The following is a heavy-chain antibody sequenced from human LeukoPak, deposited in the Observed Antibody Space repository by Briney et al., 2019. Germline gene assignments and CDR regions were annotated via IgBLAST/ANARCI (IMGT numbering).Heavy chain of an antibody. J-gene: IGHJ4*02. V-gene: IGHV1-2*02. CDR1: GFTFVGHY. CDR2: TNPDSGGT. CDR3: ARLGGAQGYYYRSGSNHYFDH. Sequence: GASVKVSCKTSGFTFVGHYMHWVRQAPGQGLEWMGWTNPDSGGTDYPQKFRGRVTITRDTSSNTLYMERSSLRSDDTAVYYCARLGGAQGYYYRSGSNHYFDHWGQGTRVTVSS. D-gene: IGHD3-10*01.